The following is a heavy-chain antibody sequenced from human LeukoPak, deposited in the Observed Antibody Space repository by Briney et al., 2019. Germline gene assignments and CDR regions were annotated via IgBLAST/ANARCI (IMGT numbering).Heavy chain of an antibody. J-gene: IGHJ4*02. D-gene: IGHD1-26*01. Sequence: GASVKVSCKASGGTFSSYAVSWVRQAPGQGLEWMGGIIPIFGTANYAQKFQGRVTITADESTSTAYMELSSLRSEDTAVYYCVGGSYHYYFDYWGQGTLVTVSS. V-gene: IGHV1-69*13. CDR3: VGGSYHYYFDY. CDR1: GGTFSSYA. CDR2: IIPIFGTA.